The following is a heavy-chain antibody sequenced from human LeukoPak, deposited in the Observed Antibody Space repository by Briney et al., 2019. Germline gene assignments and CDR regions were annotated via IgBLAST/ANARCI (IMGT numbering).Heavy chain of an antibody. D-gene: IGHD3-10*01. CDR1: GGSISSRSYY. V-gene: IGHV4-39*01. CDR3: ARHRGEYADY. Sequence: SETLSLTCTVSGGSISSRSYYWGWIRQPPGKGLEWIGSIYYSGSTDYNPSLKSRVTISVDTSKNQFSLKLSSVTAADTAVYYCARHRGEYADYWGQGTLVTVSS. J-gene: IGHJ4*02. CDR2: IYYSGST.